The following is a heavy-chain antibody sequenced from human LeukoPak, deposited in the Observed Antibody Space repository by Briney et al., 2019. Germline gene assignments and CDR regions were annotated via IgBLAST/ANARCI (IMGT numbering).Heavy chain of an antibody. CDR1: GFTFSGYN. CDR2: ITSSSSAI. D-gene: IGHD1-26*01. J-gene: IGHJ4*02. CDR3: ASVRGSSHFDY. V-gene: IGHV3-48*01. Sequence: GGSLRLSCAASGFTFSGYNMIWVRQAPGKGLEWVSYITSSSSAIYYADSVKRRFTISRDNGKHSLYLQMTSLRAEDTAVYHCASVRGSSHFDYWGQGTLVTVSS.